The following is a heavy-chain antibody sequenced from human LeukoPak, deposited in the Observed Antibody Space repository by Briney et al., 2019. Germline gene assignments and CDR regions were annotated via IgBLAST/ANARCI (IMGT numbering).Heavy chain of an antibody. J-gene: IGHJ4*02. V-gene: IGHV5-51*01. D-gene: IGHD6-13*01. CDR1: GYSFTSYW. CDR2: IYPGDSDT. Sequence: GESLKISCKGSGYSFTSYWIGWVRQMPGKGLEWMGIIYPGDSDTRYSPSFQGQVTISADKSISTAYLQWSSLKASDTAMYCCARHMVAAAVPYYFDYWGQGTLVTVSS. CDR3: ARHMVAAAVPYYFDY.